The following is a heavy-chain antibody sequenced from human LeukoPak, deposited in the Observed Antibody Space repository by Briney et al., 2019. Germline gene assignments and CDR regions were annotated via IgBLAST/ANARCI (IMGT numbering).Heavy chain of an antibody. D-gene: IGHD4-11*01. Sequence: ASVKVSCKASGYTFTGYYMHWVRQAPGQGLEWMGRINPNSGGTNYAQKFQGRVTMTRDTSISTAYMELSRLRSDDTAVYYCARCLGDYSNYPPWGPGTLVTVSS. J-gene: IGHJ5*02. V-gene: IGHV1-2*06. CDR1: GYTFTGYY. CDR2: INPNSGGT. CDR3: ARCLGDYSNYPP.